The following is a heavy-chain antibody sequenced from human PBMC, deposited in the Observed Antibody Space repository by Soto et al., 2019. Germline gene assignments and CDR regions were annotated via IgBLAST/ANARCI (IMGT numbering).Heavy chain of an antibody. Sequence: GGSLRLSCAASGFTFSSYAMSWVRQAPGKGLVWVSAISGSGGSTYYADSVKGRFTISRDNSKNTLYLQMNSLRAEDTAVYYCAKEERYFDWLPPSDPWGQGTLVTVSS. J-gene: IGHJ5*02. CDR2: ISGSGGST. CDR3: AKEERYFDWLPPSDP. CDR1: GFTFSSYA. D-gene: IGHD3-9*01. V-gene: IGHV3-23*01.